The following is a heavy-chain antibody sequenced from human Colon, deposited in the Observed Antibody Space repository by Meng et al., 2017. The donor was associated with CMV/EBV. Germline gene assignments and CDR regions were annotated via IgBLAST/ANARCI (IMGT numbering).Heavy chain of an antibody. D-gene: IGHD1-26*01. CDR1: GFTFSSYS. Sequence: GESLKISCAASGFTFSSYSMNWVRQAPGKGLEWVSVIYSGGSSTHYVDSVKGRFTISRDDSKNTLYLQMDSLRAEDTAVYYCAKFQSGSYYTDYFDYWGQGTLVTVSS. V-gene: IGHV3-23*03. J-gene: IGHJ4*02. CDR2: IYSGGSST. CDR3: AKFQSGSYYTDYFDY.